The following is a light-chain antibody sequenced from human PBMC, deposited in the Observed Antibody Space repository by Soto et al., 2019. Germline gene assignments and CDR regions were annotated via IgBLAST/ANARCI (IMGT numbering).Light chain of an antibody. CDR1: QSVSSSY. Sequence: EIVLTQSPGTLSLSPGERATLSCRASQSVSSSYLAWYQQKPGQAPRLLIYGASSRATGIPDRFSGSGSGTDFTLTISRLETEDFAVYYCQQYGSSHWTFGQGTKVDIK. CDR3: QQYGSSHWT. J-gene: IGKJ1*01. V-gene: IGKV3-20*01. CDR2: GAS.